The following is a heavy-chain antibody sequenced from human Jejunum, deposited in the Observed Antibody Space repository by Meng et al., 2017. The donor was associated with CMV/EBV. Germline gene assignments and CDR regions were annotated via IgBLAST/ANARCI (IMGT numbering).Heavy chain of an antibody. J-gene: IGHJ4*02. Sequence: ASGYTFIAYSMHWVRQAPGQGLEWMGRINPINGATDFAPKFQGRVAITADLSINTAYLELIRLTSHDTAVYFCTRQIVLTSQTRDYWGQGSLVTVSS. CDR3: TRQIVLTSQTRDY. V-gene: IGHV1-2*06. CDR1: GYTFIAYS. D-gene: IGHD2/OR15-2a*01. CDR2: INPINGAT.